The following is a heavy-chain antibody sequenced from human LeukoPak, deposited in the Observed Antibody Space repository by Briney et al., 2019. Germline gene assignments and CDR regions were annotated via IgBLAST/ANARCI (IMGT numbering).Heavy chain of an antibody. CDR3: ARSYGDFDY. V-gene: IGHV4-59*01. D-gene: IGHD4-17*01. J-gene: IGHJ4*02. CDR2: IYYSGST. CDR1: GGSISSYC. Sequence: SETLSLTCTVSGGSISSYCWSWIRQPPGKGLEWIGYIYYSGSTDYNPSLKSRVTISIDTSKNQFSLKLRSVTAADTAVYYCARSYGDFDYWGQGTLVTVSS.